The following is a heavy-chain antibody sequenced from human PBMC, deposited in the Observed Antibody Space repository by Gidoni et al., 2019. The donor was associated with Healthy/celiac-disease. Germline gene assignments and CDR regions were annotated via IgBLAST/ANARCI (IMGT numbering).Heavy chain of an antibody. D-gene: IGHD3-10*01. V-gene: IGHV1-69*04. CDR1: GVTFSSYA. CDR2: IIPILGIA. Sequence: QVQLVQSGAEVKKPGSSVKVSCKASGVTFSSYAISWVRQAPGQGLEWMGRIIPILGIANYAQKFQGRVTITADKSTSTAYMELSSLRSEDTAVYYCARDKGRVYIYDAFDIWGQGTMVTVSS. J-gene: IGHJ3*02. CDR3: ARDKGRVYIYDAFDI.